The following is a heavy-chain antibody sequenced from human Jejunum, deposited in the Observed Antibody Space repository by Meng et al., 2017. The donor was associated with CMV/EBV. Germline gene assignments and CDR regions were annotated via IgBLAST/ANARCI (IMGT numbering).Heavy chain of an antibody. J-gene: IGHJ4*02. V-gene: IGHV3-15*01. D-gene: IGHD3-3*01. CDR3: TRSKVGDFDY. Sequence: GQLVESGGGLVKPGGSLRFSCAASGFTFSDAWMSWVRQAPGKGLEWVGRIKAKTDGEPTDYAAPVKGRFTLSRDDSKNTAYLQMDSLKTDDTAVYYCTRSKVGDFDYWGQGTLVTVSS. CDR1: GFTFSDAW. CDR2: IKAKTDGEPT.